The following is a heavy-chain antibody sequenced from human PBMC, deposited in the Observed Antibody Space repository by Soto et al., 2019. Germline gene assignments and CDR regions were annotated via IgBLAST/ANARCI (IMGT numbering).Heavy chain of an antibody. J-gene: IGHJ4*02. D-gene: IGHD6-19*01. Sequence: EVQLLESGGGLVQPGESLRLSCAASGFTFSSYAMSWVRQAPGKGLEWVSAISGSGGSTYYADSVKGRFTISRDNSKNTLYLQMNSLRAEDTAVYYCAKDREYAWLVHYYWGQGTLVTVSS. CDR3: AKDREYAWLVHYY. CDR2: ISGSGGST. CDR1: GFTFSSYA. V-gene: IGHV3-23*01.